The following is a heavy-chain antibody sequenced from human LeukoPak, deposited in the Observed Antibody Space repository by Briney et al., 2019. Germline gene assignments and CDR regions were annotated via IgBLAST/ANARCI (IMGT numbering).Heavy chain of an antibody. CDR2: ISGSCGST. V-gene: IGHV3-23*01. Sequence: GGSLRLSCAASGFTFSSYAMSWVRQAPGKGLEWVSAISGSCGSTYHADSVKGRFTISRDNSKNTLYLQMNSLRAEDTAVYYCAKDGGNLMVLYYFDYWGQGTLVTVSS. CDR3: AKDGGNLMVLYYFDY. D-gene: IGHD3-10*01. J-gene: IGHJ4*02. CDR1: GFTFSSYA.